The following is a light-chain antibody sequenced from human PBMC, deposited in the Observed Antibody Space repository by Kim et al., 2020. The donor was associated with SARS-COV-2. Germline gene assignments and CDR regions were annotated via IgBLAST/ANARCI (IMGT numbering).Light chain of an antibody. V-gene: IGLV3-1*01. CDR1: KLGDKY. Sequence: SYELTQPPSVSVSPGLTANITCSGDKLGDKYVSWYQQKPGQSPVLVIYQNTMRPSGIPGRFFGSNAANTATLTISGTQAMDEADYYCQAWNSSAVLFGGGTQLTVL. CDR2: QNT. CDR3: QAWNSSAVL. J-gene: IGLJ2*01.